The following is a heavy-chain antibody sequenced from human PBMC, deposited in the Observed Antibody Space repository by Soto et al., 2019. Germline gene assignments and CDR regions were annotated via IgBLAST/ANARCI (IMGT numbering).Heavy chain of an antibody. CDR2: INPDNGNT. D-gene: IGHD2-15*01. V-gene: IGHV1-3*01. CDR1: GYTFTRYT. CDR3: ARGIATGQLDP. J-gene: IGHJ5*02. Sequence: QVQLVQSWAEVKKPGASVKISCKASGYTFTRYTMNWVRQAPGQRLEWMGWINPDNGNTKSSQKFQDRVIITRDTSASTADMDLSSLRSEDTAVYYCARGIATGQLDPWGQGTLVTVSS.